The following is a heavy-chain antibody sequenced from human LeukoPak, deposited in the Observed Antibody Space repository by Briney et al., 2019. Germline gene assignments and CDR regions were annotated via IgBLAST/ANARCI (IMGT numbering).Heavy chain of an antibody. V-gene: IGHV3-30*02. CDR2: IRYDGSNK. D-gene: IGHD6-13*01. CDR1: GFTFSSYG. CDR3: ARDGRIAGREGNYFDY. Sequence: PGGSLRLSCAASGFTFSSYGMHWVRQAPGKGLEWVAFIRYDGSNKYYADSVKGRFTISRDNSKNTLYLQMNSLRAEDTAVYYCARDGRIAGREGNYFDYWGQGTLVTVSS. J-gene: IGHJ4*02.